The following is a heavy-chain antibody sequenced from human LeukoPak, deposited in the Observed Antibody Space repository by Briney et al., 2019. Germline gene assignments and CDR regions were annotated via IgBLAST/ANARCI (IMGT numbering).Heavy chain of an antibody. CDR2: ISGGGDST. V-gene: IGHV3-23*01. CDR3: ARVARGTTFDY. J-gene: IGHJ4*02. Sequence: PGGSLRLSCAASGFIFSSYAMRWVRQAPGKGLEWVSVISGGGDSTYYTDSVKGRFTISRDNSKNTLFLQMNSLRDEDAALYYCARVARGTTFDYWGQGTLVTVSS. D-gene: IGHD1/OR15-1a*01. CDR1: GFIFSSYA.